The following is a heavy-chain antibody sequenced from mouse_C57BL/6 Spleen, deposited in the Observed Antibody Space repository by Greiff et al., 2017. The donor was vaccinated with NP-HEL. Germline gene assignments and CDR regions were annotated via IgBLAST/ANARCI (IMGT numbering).Heavy chain of an antibody. Sequence: QVQLQQPGAELVKPGASVKMSCKASGYTFTSYWITWVKQRPGQGLEWIGDIYPGSGSTNYNEKFKSKATLTVDTSSSTAYMQLSSLTSEDSAVYYCARSQDLDGYPACFAYWGQGTLVTVSA. CDR2: IYPGSGST. CDR3: ARSQDLDGYPACFAY. J-gene: IGHJ3*01. CDR1: GYTFTSYW. D-gene: IGHD2-3*01. V-gene: IGHV1-55*01.